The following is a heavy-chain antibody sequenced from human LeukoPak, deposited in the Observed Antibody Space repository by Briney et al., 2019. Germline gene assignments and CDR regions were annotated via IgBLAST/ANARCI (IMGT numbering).Heavy chain of an antibody. CDR1: GGSISSSSDY. V-gene: IGHV4-61*01. J-gene: IGHJ4*02. D-gene: IGHD6-13*01. CDR2: IYYSGST. Sequence: PSETLSLTCTVSGGSISSSSDYWSWIRQPPGKGLEWIGYIYYSGSTDYNPSLKSRVTISVDTSKNQFSLKLNSVTAVDTAVYYCARGSLVGIAAAGILDYWGQGTLVTVSS. CDR3: ARGSLVGIAAAGILDY.